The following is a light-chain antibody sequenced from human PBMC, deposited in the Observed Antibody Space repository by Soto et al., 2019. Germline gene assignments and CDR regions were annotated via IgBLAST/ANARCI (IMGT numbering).Light chain of an antibody. CDR2: GAS. CDR3: QQYGSSPET. CDR1: QSVSFTY. V-gene: IGKV3-20*01. J-gene: IGKJ1*01. Sequence: EIVLTQSPGTLSLSPGERATLSCRASQSVSFTYLAWYQQKPGQPPRLLIYGASSRATGIPDRFSGSGSGTDFTLTISRREPEDFAVYYYQQYGSSPETFGQGTKVEIK.